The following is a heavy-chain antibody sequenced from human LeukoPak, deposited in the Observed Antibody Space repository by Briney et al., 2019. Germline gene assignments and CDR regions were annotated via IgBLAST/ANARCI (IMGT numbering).Heavy chain of an antibody. CDR1: GFTVSSNY. D-gene: IGHD6-13*01. J-gene: IGHJ4*02. CDR3: AKDFGPARYSSSLFDY. CDR2: IYSGGST. Sequence: QTGGSLRLSCAASGFTVSSNYMNWVRQAPGKGLEWVSVIYSGGSTYYADSVKGRFTISRDNSKNTLYPQMNSLRAEDTAVYYCAKDFGPARYSSSLFDYWGQGTLVTVSS. V-gene: IGHV3-53*01.